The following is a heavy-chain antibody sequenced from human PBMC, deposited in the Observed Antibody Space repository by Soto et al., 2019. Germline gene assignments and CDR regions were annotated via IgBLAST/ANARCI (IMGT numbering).Heavy chain of an antibody. CDR1: GYTFTKYG. CDR3: ARAGYCSSPSCSHVYYFGMDV. D-gene: IGHD2-2*03. Sequence: QEQLVQSGAEVKEPGASVKVSCQASGYTFTKYGISWVRQAPGQGLEWMGWISINHRNTNYAQNLQGRVTMTIDTCTSTASMEPRNLRYDDTAVYSCARAGYCSSPSCSHVYYFGMDVWGQGTTVTVSS. CDR2: ISINHRNT. J-gene: IGHJ6*02. V-gene: IGHV1-18*01.